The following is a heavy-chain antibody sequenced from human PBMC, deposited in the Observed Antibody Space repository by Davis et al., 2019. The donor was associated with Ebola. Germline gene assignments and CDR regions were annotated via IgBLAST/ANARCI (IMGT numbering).Heavy chain of an antibody. V-gene: IGHV4-34*01. CDR2: INHSGST. CDR1: GGSFSGYY. D-gene: IGHD1-26*01. CDR3: ARGVGATTGWFDA. Sequence: SETLSLTCAVYGGSFSGYYWSWIRQPPGKGLEWIGEINHSGSTNYNPSLKSRVTISVDTSKNQFSLKLSSVTAADTAVYYCARGVGATTGWFDAWGQGTLVTVSS. J-gene: IGHJ5*02.